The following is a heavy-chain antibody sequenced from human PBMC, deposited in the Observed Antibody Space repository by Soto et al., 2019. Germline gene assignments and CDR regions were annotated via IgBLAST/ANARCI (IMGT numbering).Heavy chain of an antibody. CDR1: GGFIRNHY. Sequence: PSETLSLTCTVSGGFIRNHYWTWIRQPPGRGLEWIGYVYYTGNTNYNPSLSSRVTISVDTSKNQFSLQLTSVTAADTAVYYCARGWAFDYWGQGTLVTVSS. V-gene: IGHV4-59*11. J-gene: IGHJ4*02. CDR2: VYYTGNT. CDR3: ARGWAFDY.